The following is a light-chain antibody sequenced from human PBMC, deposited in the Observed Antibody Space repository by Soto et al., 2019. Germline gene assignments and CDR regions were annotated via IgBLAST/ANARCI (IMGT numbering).Light chain of an antibody. Sequence: QSALTQPASVSGSPGQSITISCTGTSSDVWSYNLVSWYQQHPGKAPKLMIYEGSKRPSGVSNRFSGSKSGNTASLTISGLQAEDEADYYCCSYAGSSPYVFGTGTKLTVL. CDR1: SSDVWSYNL. J-gene: IGLJ1*01. CDR2: EGS. V-gene: IGLV2-23*01. CDR3: CSYAGSSPYV.